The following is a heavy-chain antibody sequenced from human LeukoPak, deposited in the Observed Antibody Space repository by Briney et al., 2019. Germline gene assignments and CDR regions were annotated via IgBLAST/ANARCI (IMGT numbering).Heavy chain of an antibody. CDR3: ARGLHGDYSLGY. CDR1: GYTFTSYY. Sequence: ASVKVSCRASGYTFTSYYMHWVRQAPGQGLEWMGIINPSGGSTSYAQKFQGRVTMTRDMSTSTVYMELSSLRSEDTAVYYCARGLHGDYSLGYWGQGTLVTVSS. V-gene: IGHV1-46*01. CDR2: INPSGGST. J-gene: IGHJ4*02. D-gene: IGHD4-17*01.